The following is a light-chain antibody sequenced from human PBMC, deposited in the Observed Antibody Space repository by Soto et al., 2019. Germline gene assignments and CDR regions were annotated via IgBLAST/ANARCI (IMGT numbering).Light chain of an antibody. V-gene: IGKV1-5*01. CDR2: DVS. CDR3: QQYNSYSTFGPAT. Sequence: DIQLTQSPSTLSASVGDSVTITCRASQDVSTSLAWYQHKPGEAPKLLMFDVSNLESGVPSRFSGSGFGTEFTLTITSLQPDDFATYYCQQYNSYSTFGPATFGQGTKVDI. CDR1: QDVSTS. J-gene: IGKJ1*01.